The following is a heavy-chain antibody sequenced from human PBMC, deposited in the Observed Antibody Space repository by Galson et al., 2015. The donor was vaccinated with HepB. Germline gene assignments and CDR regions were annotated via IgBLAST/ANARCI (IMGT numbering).Heavy chain of an antibody. Sequence: SLRLSCAASGFTFSSYAMSWVRQAPGRGLEWVSAISGSGGSTYYADSVKGRFTISRDNSKNTLYLQMNSLRAEDTAVYYCAKAGGSYYRNYFDYWGQGTLVTVSS. CDR3: AKAGGSYYRNYFDY. CDR1: GFTFSSYA. V-gene: IGHV3-23*01. J-gene: IGHJ4*02. D-gene: IGHD1-26*01. CDR2: ISGSGGST.